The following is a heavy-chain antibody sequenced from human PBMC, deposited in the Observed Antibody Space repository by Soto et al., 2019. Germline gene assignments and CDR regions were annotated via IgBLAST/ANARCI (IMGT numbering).Heavy chain of an antibody. Sequence: ETLCLTGAVHGGSFSGYYWSWIRQPPGKGLEWIGEINHSGSTNYNPSLKSRVTISVDTSKNQFSLKLSSVTAADTAVYYCARYALNRPPRNWFDPWGQGTMVTVTS. J-gene: IGHJ5*02. V-gene: IGHV4-34*01. CDR1: GGSFSGYY. CDR3: ARYALNRPPRNWFDP. CDR2: INHSGST. D-gene: IGHD2-8*01.